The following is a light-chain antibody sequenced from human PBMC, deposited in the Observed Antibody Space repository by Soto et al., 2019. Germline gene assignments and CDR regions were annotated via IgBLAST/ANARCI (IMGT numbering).Light chain of an antibody. CDR3: QQYGSSLWP. CDR1: QSVDSIY. J-gene: IGKJ1*01. V-gene: IGKV3-20*01. CDR2: GAS. Sequence: EIVLTQSPGTLSLSPGERATLSCRASQSVDSIYLAWYQQKSGQAPRLLIYGASSRATGIPDRFSGSGSGTDFILTINRLEPEDFAVYYCQQYGSSLWPFGQGTKVEIK.